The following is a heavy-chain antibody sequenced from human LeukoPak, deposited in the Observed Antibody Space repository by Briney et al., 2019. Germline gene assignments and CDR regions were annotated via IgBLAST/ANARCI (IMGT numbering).Heavy chain of an antibody. D-gene: IGHD3-16*02. CDR3: AKPPPMITFGGVIVLPGY. J-gene: IGHJ4*02. CDR1: EFTVGSSC. CDR2: ICSGDKT. Sequence: GGSLRLSCAASEFTVGSSCMSWVRQAPGKGLEWVSVICSGDKTYYADSVKGRFTISRDKSMNTLYLQMNSLRAEDTAVYYCAKPPPMITFGGVIVLPGYWGQGTLVTVSS. V-gene: IGHV3-66*04.